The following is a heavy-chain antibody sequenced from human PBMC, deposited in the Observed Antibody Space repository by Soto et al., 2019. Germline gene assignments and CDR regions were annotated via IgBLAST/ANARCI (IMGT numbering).Heavy chain of an antibody. D-gene: IGHD5-12*01. Sequence: PGGSLRLSCAASGFPFSSYAMNWVRQTPDKGLEWLSYISDSGSTIHYADTVKGRFTNSRDNAKNSLYLQMNSLRADDTAVYYCTRDGSWGQGTLVTVSS. J-gene: IGHJ5*02. CDR1: GFPFSSYA. CDR2: ISDSGSTI. CDR3: TRDGS. V-gene: IGHV3-48*01.